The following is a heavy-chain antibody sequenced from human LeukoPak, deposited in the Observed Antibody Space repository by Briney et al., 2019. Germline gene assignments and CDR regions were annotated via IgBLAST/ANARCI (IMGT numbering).Heavy chain of an antibody. CDR1: GGSISSSSYY. J-gene: IGHJ4*02. V-gene: IGHV4-39*01. D-gene: IGHD3-10*01. CDR3: ARVGHYYDSGSYYNARGFFDY. Sequence: SETLSLTCTVSGGSISSSSYYWGWIRQPPGKVLEWIGSIYYSGSTYYNPSLKSRVAISVDTSKNQFSLKLSSVTAADTAVYYCARVGHYYDSGSYYNARGFFDYWGQGTLVTVSS. CDR2: IYYSGST.